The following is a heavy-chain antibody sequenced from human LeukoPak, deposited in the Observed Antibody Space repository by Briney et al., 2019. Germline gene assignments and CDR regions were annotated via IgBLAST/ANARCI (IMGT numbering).Heavy chain of an antibody. D-gene: IGHD5-18*01. CDR1: GFTFSSYS. CDR2: ISSSSSYI. J-gene: IGHJ4*02. V-gene: IGHV3-21*01. CDR3: ARAVDTAMVF. Sequence: GGSLRLSCAASGFTFSSYSMNWVRQAPGKGLEWVSSISSSSSYIYYADSVKGRFPISRDNAKNSLYLQMNSLRAEDAAVYYCARAVDTAMVFRGQGTLVTVSS.